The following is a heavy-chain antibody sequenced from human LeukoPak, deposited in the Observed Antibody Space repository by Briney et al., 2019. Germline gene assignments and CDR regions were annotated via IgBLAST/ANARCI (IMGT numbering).Heavy chain of an antibody. CDR3: ARHAAAAGMYNWFDP. CDR2: IYPGDSDT. J-gene: IGHJ5*02. CDR1: GYSFTSYW. V-gene: IGHV5-51*01. Sequence: PGESLKISCKGSGYSFTSYWIGWVRQMPGKGLEWMGIIYPGDSDTRYSPSFQGQVTISADKSISTAYLQWSSLKASDTAMYYCARHAAAAGMYNWFDPWGQGTLVTVSS. D-gene: IGHD6-13*01.